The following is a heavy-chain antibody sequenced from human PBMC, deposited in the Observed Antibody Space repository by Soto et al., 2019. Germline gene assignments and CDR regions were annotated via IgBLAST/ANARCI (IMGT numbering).Heavy chain of an antibody. V-gene: IGHV1-24*01. CDR3: ATTRRIWFGERYGMDV. D-gene: IGHD3-10*01. CDR2: LDPEDGET. J-gene: IGHJ6*02. CDR1: GYTLTELS. Sequence: ASVKVSCKVSGYTLTELSMHWVRQAPGKGLEWMGGLDPEDGETIYAQKFQGRVTMTEDTSTDTAYMELSSLRSEDRAVYYCATTRRIWFGERYGMDVWGQGTTVTVSS.